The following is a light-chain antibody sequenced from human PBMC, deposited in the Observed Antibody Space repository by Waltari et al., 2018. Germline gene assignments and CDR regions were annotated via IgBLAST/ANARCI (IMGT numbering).Light chain of an antibody. CDR2: AVR. J-gene: IGLJ3*02. V-gene: IGLV2-14*01. CDR1: IGDVVGYNY. Sequence: QSALTQPASVSGSPGQSITISCTGTIGDVVGYNYVSWFHQHPGKVPKLFISAVRNRPSGVSDRFSGSKSGNTASLTISGLQAEDEASYYCASYTNSDSEVFGGGTKVTVL. CDR3: ASYTNSDSEV.